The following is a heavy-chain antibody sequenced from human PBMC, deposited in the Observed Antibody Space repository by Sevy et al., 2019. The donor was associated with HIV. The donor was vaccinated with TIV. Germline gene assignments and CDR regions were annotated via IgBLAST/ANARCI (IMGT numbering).Heavy chain of an antibody. J-gene: IGHJ4*02. CDR1: GFTFSDYY. D-gene: IGHD2-2*01. V-gene: IGHV3-21*01. CDR3: ARDGGCSSTSCLLYFDS. Sequence: GESLKISCAASGFTFSDYYMNWVHQAPGKGLEWVSSISGRSSYIHYADSVRGRFTISRDNAKNSLYLQMNSLRVDDTAVYFCARDGGCSSTSCLLYFDSWGQGALVTVSS. CDR2: ISGRSSYI.